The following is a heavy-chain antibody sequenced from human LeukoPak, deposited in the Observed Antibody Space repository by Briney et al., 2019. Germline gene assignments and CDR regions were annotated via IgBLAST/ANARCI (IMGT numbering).Heavy chain of an antibody. CDR2: IKEDGSEK. CDR1: GFTFSSYW. V-gene: IGHV3-7*01. D-gene: IGHD6-13*01. Sequence: GGSLRLSCAASGFTFSSYWMSWVRQAPGKGLEWVANIKEDGSEKHYVDSVKGRFTISRDNAKNSLYLQMNSLRAEDTAVYYCARDHVAAAGTDYFYYYGMDVWGQGTTVTVSS. CDR3: ARDHVAAAGTDYFYYYGMDV. J-gene: IGHJ6*02.